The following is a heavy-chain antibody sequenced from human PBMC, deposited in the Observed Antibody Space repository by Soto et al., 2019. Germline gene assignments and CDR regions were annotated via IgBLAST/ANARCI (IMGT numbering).Heavy chain of an antibody. CDR1: GYTSTGYY. J-gene: IGHJ4*02. Sequence: GASVKVSCKASGYTSTGYYMHWVRQAPGQGLEWMGWINPNSGGTNYAQKFQGRVTMTRDTSISTASMELSRLRSDDTAVYYCARVVFGDYAAIDYWGQGTLVTVSS. CDR3: ARVVFGDYAAIDY. D-gene: IGHD4-17*01. CDR2: INPNSGGT. V-gene: IGHV1-2*02.